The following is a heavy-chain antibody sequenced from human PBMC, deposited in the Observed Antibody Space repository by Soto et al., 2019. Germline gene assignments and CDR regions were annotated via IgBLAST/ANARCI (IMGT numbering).Heavy chain of an antibody. V-gene: IGHV3-30*18. Sequence: EGFLRLSSAASGCSFSSYGMHWIRQAPGKGLEWVAVISYDGSNKYYADSVKGRFTISRDNSKNTLYLQMNSLRAEDTAVYYCAKVLGGLLWFGELTGAFGYWGQGTLVTVSS. J-gene: IGHJ4*02. CDR2: ISYDGSNK. CDR1: GCSFSSYG. CDR3: AKVLGGLLWFGELTGAFGY. D-gene: IGHD3-10*01.